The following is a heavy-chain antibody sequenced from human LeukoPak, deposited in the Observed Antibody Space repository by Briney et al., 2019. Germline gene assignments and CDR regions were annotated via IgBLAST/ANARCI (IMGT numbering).Heavy chain of an antibody. Sequence: ASVKVSCKASGYTFTGYYMHWVRQAPGQGLEWMGIINPSGGSTSYAQKFQGRVTMTRDTSTSTVYMELGSLRSEDTAVYYCARDHLGYCSSTSCYTKVLYYYYGMDVWGQGTTVTVSS. CDR1: GYTFTGYY. CDR3: ARDHLGYCSSTSCYTKVLYYYYGMDV. D-gene: IGHD2-2*02. V-gene: IGHV1-46*01. CDR2: INPSGGST. J-gene: IGHJ6*02.